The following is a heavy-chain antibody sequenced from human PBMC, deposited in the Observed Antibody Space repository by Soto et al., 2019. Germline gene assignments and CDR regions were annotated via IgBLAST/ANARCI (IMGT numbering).Heavy chain of an antibody. J-gene: IGHJ4*02. CDR3: TTTYPNDDSRVVAY. V-gene: IGHV3-9*01. D-gene: IGHD1-1*01. Sequence: EVQLVESGGGLVQPGRSLRLSCAASGFTFDDYAMHWVRQPPGKGLEWVSGITWNSGSKDYADSVKGRFIISRDNRKNSLYLQMNSLRGEDTALYYCTTTYPNDDSRVVAYWGQGTLVTVSS. CDR2: ITWNSGSK. CDR1: GFTFDDYA.